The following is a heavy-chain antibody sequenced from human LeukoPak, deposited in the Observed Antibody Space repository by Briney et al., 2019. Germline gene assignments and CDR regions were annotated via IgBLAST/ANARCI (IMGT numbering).Heavy chain of an antibody. CDR1: GGSISSYY. CDR2: IYYSGST. CDR3: ARGRGCSGGSCYSNWFDP. V-gene: IGHV4-59*01. D-gene: IGHD2-15*01. Sequence: SETLSLTCTVSGGSISSYYWSWIRQPPGKGLEWIGYIYYSGSTNYNLSLKSRVTISVDTSKNQFSLKLSSVTAADTAVYYCARGRGCSGGSCYSNWFDPWGQGTLVTVSS. J-gene: IGHJ5*02.